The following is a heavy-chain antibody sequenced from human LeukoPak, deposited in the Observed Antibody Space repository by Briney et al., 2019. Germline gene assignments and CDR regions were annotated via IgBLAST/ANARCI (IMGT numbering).Heavy chain of an antibody. CDR3: AKDLIVGAISAFDI. J-gene: IGHJ3*02. CDR2: IVGSGPDT. D-gene: IGHD1-26*01. V-gene: IGHV3-23*01. CDR1: GFTFTNYA. Sequence: GGSLRLSCAASGFTFTNYAMSWVRQTPGKGLEWVSAIVGSGPDTYYADSVKGRFTISRDNSKNTLYLQMNSLRAEDAAVYYCAKDLIVGAISAFDIWGQGTMVTVSS.